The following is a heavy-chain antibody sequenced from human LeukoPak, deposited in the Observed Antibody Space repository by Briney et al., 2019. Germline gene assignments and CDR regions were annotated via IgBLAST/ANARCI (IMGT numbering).Heavy chain of an antibody. CDR1: GGSISSYY. V-gene: IGHV4-59*08. CDR3: ARVPRTYSSGWYDGAFDY. D-gene: IGHD6-19*01. J-gene: IGHJ4*02. CDR2: IYYSGST. Sequence: SETLSLTCTVSGGSISSYYWSWIRQPPGKGLEWIGYIYYSGSTNYNPSLKSRVTISVDTSKNQFSLKLSSVTAADTAVYYCARVPRTYSSGWYDGAFDYWGQGTLVTVSS.